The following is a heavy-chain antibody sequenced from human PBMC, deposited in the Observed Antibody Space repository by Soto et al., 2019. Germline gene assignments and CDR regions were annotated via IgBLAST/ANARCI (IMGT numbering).Heavy chain of an antibody. J-gene: IGHJ4*02. CDR1: GGTFGSYA. V-gene: IGHV1-69*01. Sequence: QVQLVQSGAEVKKPGSSVKVSCKASGGTFGSYAFSWVRQAPGQGLEWMGGIIPVSGAAHYAQKFQGRVTITADESTSTAYMELSSLSAQDTAVYYCATALGCRSTSCTLDYWGQGTLVIVSS. CDR2: IIPVSGAA. CDR3: ATALGCRSTSCTLDY. D-gene: IGHD2-2*01.